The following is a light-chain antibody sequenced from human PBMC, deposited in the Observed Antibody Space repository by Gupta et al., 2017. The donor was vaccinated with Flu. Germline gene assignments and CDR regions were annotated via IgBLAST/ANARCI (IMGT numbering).Light chain of an antibody. J-gene: IGKJ4*01. CDR1: EIINTY. CDR2: VAS. Sequence: GDRVNITCRTSEIINTYLNWYQQKPGKAPKLLIYVASHLQSGVPSLFSGSGAGTDFTLTISNIQLEDFATYYCHQSQSTWLTFGGGTKVEI. CDR3: HQSQSTWLT. V-gene: IGKV1-39*01.